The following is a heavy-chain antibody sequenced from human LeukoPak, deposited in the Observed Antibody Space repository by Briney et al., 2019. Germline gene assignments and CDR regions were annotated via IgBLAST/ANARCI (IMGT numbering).Heavy chain of an antibody. V-gene: IGHV1-18*01. CDR2: ISAYNGNT. CDR3: ARDSSPEDYYYYYGMDV. CDR1: GYTFTIYG. Sequence: ASVRVSSMASGYTFTIYGISWVRQAPGQGLEWMGWISAYNGNTNYAQKLQGRVTMTTDTSTSTAYMELRSLRSDDTAVYYCARDSSPEDYYYYYGMDVWGQGTTVTVSS. J-gene: IGHJ6*02. D-gene: IGHD6-13*01.